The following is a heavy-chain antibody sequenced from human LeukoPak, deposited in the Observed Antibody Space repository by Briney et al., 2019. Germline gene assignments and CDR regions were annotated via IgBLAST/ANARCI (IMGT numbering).Heavy chain of an antibody. D-gene: IGHD3-9*01. V-gene: IGHV3-74*01. CDR2: INSDGSST. J-gene: IGHJ3*02. Sequence: GGSLRLSCAASGFTFGSYWMHWVRQAPGEGLVWVSRINSDGSSTSYADSVKGRFTISRDNAKNTLYLQMNSLRAEDTAVYYCAREGTYYDILTGYYMESAFDIWGQGTMVTVSS. CDR1: GFTFGSYW. CDR3: AREGTYYDILTGYYMESAFDI.